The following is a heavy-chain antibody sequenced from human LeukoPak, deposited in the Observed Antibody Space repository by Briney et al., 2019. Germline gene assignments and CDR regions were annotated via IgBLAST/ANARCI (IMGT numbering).Heavy chain of an antibody. CDR2: INPNSGGT. J-gene: IGHJ4*02. D-gene: IGHD5-18*01. CDR1: GYTFTGYY. V-gene: IGHV1-2*02. CDR3: ARSRGATRGYSYGYREVDY. Sequence: ASVKVSCKASGYTFTGYYMHWVRQAPGQGLEWMGWINPNSGGTNYAQKFQGRVTMTRDTSISTAYMELSRLRSDDTAVYYCARSRGATRGYSYGYREVDYWGQGTLVTVSS.